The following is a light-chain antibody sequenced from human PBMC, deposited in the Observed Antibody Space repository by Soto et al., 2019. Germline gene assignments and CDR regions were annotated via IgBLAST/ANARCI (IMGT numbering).Light chain of an antibody. CDR1: QGISTL. CDR2: EAS. J-gene: IGKJ5*01. Sequence: AIPLTQSPSSLSASLGDRVTITCRASQGISTLLAWYQQKPGKAPKVLIYEASLLQSGVPSRFSGSGSGTDFTLTISSLQPEDFATYYCQHFKSLPITFGQGTRLEIK. CDR3: QHFKSLPIT. V-gene: IGKV1-13*02.